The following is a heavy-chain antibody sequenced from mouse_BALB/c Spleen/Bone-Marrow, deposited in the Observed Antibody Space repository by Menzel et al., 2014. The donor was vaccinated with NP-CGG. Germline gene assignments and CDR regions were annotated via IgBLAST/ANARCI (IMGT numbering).Heavy chain of an antibody. J-gene: IGHJ3*01. D-gene: IGHD3-3*01. CDR1: GFNIKDTY. CDR2: IDPANGNT. V-gene: IGHV14-3*02. Sequence: VQLQQPGAELVKPGASVKLSCTASGFNIKDTYMHWVKQRPEQGLEWIGRIDPANGNTKYDPKFQGKATITADTSSETAYLQLSSLTSEDTAVYYCAGDGAYWGQGTLVTVSA. CDR3: AGDGAY.